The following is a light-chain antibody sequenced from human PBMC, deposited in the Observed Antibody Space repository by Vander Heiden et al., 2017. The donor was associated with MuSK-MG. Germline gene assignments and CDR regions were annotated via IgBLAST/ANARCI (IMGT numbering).Light chain of an antibody. CDR2: LGS. CDR1: QSLLHSNGYNC. J-gene: IGKJ3*01. CDR3: RQTLQTPLT. V-gene: IGKV2-28*01. Sequence: DIVMTQSPLSLSVTPGEPASISCRSSQSLLHSNGYNCLDWYLQKPGQSPQLLIYLGSNRASGVPDRFSGSASGTDFTLKISIVDAEDVGVYYCRQTLQTPLTFGHGTKVDIK.